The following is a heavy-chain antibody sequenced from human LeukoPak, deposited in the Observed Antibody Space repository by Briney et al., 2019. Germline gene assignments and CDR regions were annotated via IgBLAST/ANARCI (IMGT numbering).Heavy chain of an antibody. CDR2: INPSGGST. V-gene: IGHV1-46*01. CDR3: ARDRVFGLREDYYYYGMDV. D-gene: IGHD3-10*02. CDR1: GYTFTSYG. J-gene: IGHJ6*02. Sequence: ASVKVSCKASGYTFTSYGISWVRQAPGQGLEWMGIINPSGGSTSYAQKFQGRVTMTRDTSTSTVYMELSSLRSEDTAVYYCARDRVFGLREDYYYYGMDVWGQGTTVTVSS.